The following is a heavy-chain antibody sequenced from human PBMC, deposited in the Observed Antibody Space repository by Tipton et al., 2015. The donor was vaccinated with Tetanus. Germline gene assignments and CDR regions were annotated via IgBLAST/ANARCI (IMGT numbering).Heavy chain of an antibody. J-gene: IGHJ3*02. CDR1: GDSFTNNIYY. V-gene: IGHV4-39*01. CDR2: INYSGST. CDR3: ARRFYDSSGYSFDI. Sequence: GLVKPSETLSLNCTVSGDSFTNNIYYWAWIRQPPGKGLEWIASINYSGSTFYNPSLKSRVTIFVDKSKNQFSLRRSSVTAADTAVYYGARRFYDSSGYSFDIWGQGKMVTASS. D-gene: IGHD3-22*01.